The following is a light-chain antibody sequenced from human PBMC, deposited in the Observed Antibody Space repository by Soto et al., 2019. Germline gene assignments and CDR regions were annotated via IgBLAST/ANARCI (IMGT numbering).Light chain of an antibody. V-gene: IGKV3-15*01. Sequence: EILMTQSPVTLSVSPGERATLSCRASQSVSSNVAWYQQKPGQAPRLLIYAVSTRATGIPARFSGSGSGTEFTLTINSLQSEDFAVYYCQQYNNWPPMWTFGQGTKV. CDR1: QSVSSN. J-gene: IGKJ1*01. CDR3: QQYNNWPPMWT. CDR2: AVS.